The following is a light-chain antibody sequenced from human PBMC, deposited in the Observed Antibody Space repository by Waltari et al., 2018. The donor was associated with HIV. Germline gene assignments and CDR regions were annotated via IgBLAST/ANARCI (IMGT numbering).Light chain of an antibody. J-gene: IGKJ2*01. Sequence: ETVMTRSPATLFVSPGGRATLLCRASQSISSDLACYQQNHGQAPRHLMYDASTSATGIPARFSGSGSGTEFTLTISSLQSEDFAVYYCQQYNNWPPGYTFGQGTKLQIK. CDR1: QSISSD. V-gene: IGKV3-15*01. CDR2: DAS. CDR3: QQYNNWPPGYT.